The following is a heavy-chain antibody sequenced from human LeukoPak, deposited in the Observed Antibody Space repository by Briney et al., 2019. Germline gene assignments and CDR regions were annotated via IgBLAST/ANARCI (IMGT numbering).Heavy chain of an antibody. Sequence: PGGSLRLSCVASGFTFSDYYMSWIRQAPGKGLEWVSYISSSGSTIYYADSVKGRFTISRDNAKNSLYLQMNSLRAEDTAVYYCARDKYYYGSGSFYYYYGMDVWCQGTTVTVSS. D-gene: IGHD3-10*01. J-gene: IGHJ6*02. V-gene: IGHV3-11*01. CDR3: ARDKYYYGSGSFYYYYGMDV. CDR2: ISSSGSTI. CDR1: GFTFSDYY.